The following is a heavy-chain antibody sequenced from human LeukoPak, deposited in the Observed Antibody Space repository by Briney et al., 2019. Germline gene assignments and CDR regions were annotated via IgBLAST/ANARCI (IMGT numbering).Heavy chain of an antibody. CDR2: INPHTGDT. CDR1: GYTFITYG. D-gene: IGHD2-21*01. V-gene: IGHV1-18*04. Sequence: GASVKLSRKASGYTFITYGISWVRHGPGQGLELMGLINPHTGDTKNAQILHDRVTMTADTFTDTAYMELRILRSDDTTVYYYARGDFYFDSWGQGTLVTVS. J-gene: IGHJ4*02. CDR3: ARGDFYFDS.